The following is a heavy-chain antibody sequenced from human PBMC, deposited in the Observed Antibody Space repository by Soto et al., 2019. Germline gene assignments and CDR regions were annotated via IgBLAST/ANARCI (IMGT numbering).Heavy chain of an antibody. J-gene: IGHJ5*02. D-gene: IGHD3-10*01. CDR2: IYHSGST. CDR3: AREAGKGWFDP. V-gene: IGHV4-30-2*01. Sequence: SETLSLTCAVSGASISSGGYSWSWIRQPPGKGLEWIGYIYHSGSTYYNPSLKSRVTISVDRSKNQFSLKLSSVTAADTAVYYCAREAGKGWFDPWGQGTLVTVSS. CDR1: GASISSGGYS.